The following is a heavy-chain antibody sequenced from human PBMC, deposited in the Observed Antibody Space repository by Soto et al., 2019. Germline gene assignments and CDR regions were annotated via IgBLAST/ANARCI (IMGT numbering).Heavy chain of an antibody. D-gene: IGHD3-10*01. CDR3: ARDYYGSGRLNAHNWFDP. V-gene: IGHV1-18*01. CDR1: GYTFTSYG. J-gene: IGHJ5*02. CDR2: ISAYNGNT. Sequence: QVQLVQSGAEVKKPGDSAEVSCKASGYTFTSYGISWVRQAPGQGLERMGWISAYNGNTNYAQKPQGRSTMTTDTSTSTAYMELRSLRSDDTAVYYCARDYYGSGRLNAHNWFDPWGQGTLVTVSS.